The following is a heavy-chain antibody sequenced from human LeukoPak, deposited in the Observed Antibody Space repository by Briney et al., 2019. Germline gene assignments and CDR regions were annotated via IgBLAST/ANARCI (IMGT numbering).Heavy chain of an antibody. D-gene: IGHD6-13*01. V-gene: IGHV4-34*01. J-gene: IGHJ4*02. CDR2: INHSGST. CDR1: GGSFSGYY. Sequence: SETLSLTCAVYGGSFSGYYWSWIRQPPGKGLEWIGEINHSGSTNYNPSLKSRVTISVDTSKNQFSLKLSSGTAADTAVDYCARGNTSRGGLRAGRSPRGNSAAGDYWGQGTLVTVSS. CDR3: ARGNTSRGGLRAGRSPRGNSAAGDY.